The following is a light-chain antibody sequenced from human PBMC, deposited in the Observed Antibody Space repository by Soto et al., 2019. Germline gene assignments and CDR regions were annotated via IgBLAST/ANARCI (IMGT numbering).Light chain of an antibody. V-gene: IGKV4-1*01. CDR1: QSVLYSANNMNY. J-gene: IGKJ1*01. CDR2: WAS. Sequence: DIVMTQSPDSLAVSVGERATINCKSSQSVLYSANNMNYLAWYQQKPGQPPKLLIYWASTRESGVPDRFSGSGSGTDFTLTINSLQAEDVAVYYRQQYSSTPQTFGQGTKVEIK. CDR3: QQYSSTPQT.